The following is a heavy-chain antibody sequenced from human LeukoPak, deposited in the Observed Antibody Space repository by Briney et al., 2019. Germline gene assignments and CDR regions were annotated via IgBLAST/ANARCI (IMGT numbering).Heavy chain of an antibody. J-gene: IGHJ5*02. CDR2: IYYSGST. D-gene: IGHD3-22*01. CDR1: GGSISSSSYY. CDR3: ARHRSSSGYYDWFDP. V-gene: IGHV4-39*01. Sequence: PSETLSLTCTVSGGSISSSSYYWGWVRQPPGKGLEWIGSIYYSGSTYYNPSLKGRVTISVDTSKNQFSLKLSSVTAADTAVYYCARHRSSSGYYDWFDPWGQGTLVTVSS.